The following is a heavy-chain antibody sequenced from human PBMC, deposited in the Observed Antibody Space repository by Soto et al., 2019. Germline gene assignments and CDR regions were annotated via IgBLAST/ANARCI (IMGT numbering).Heavy chain of an antibody. J-gene: IGHJ4*02. Sequence: VKVSCKASGYTFTSYAMHWVRQAPGQRLEWMGWINAGNGNTKYSQKFQGRVTITRDTSASTAYMELTSLTSDDTAVYFCAADPGGRMFYYDSRGYDPRLRGLFHWGQGTLVTVSS. CDR1: GYTFTSYA. D-gene: IGHD3-22*01. CDR3: AADPGGRMFYYDSRGYDPRLRGLFH. V-gene: IGHV1-3*01. CDR2: INAGNGNT.